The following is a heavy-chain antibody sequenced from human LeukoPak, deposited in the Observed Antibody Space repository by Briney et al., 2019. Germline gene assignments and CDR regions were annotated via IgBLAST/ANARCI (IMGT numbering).Heavy chain of an antibody. CDR2: IRYDGSNK. D-gene: IGHD1-20*01. J-gene: IGHJ4*02. CDR3: ANGDITVTEGFVY. Sequence: GGSLRLSCAASGFTFSSYGRHWVRQAPGKGLEWVAFIRYDGSNKYYADSVKGRFTISRDNSKNTLYLQMNSLRAEDTAVYYCANGDITVTEGFVYSGQGDLVTVSS. CDR1: GFTFSSYG. V-gene: IGHV3-30*02.